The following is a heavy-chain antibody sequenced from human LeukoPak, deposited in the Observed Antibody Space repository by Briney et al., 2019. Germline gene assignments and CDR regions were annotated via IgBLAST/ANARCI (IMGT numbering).Heavy chain of an antibody. J-gene: IGHJ5*02. Sequence: PSETLSLTCAVSGESLNGHYWSWIRQPPGKGLEWIGESSDSGGTKFNPSLKSRVTISADTSKNQFSLKLSSVTAADTAVYYCAKNGQSGFSFDPWGQGTLVTVSS. V-gene: IGHV4-34*01. D-gene: IGHD2-8*01. CDR3: AKNGQSGFSFDP. CDR1: GESLNGHY. CDR2: SSDSGGT.